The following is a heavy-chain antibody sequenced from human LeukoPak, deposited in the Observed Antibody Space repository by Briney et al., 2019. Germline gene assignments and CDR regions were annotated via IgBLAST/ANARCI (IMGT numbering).Heavy chain of an antibody. Sequence: GGSLRLSCAASGLTFDDYAMHWVRQALGKGLEWVSGISWNSGSIGYADSVKGRFTISRDNAKNSLYLQMNSLRAEDTALYYCAKVVRGVPPHFDYWGQGTLVTVSS. D-gene: IGHD3-10*01. CDR3: AKVVRGVPPHFDY. CDR2: ISWNSGSI. J-gene: IGHJ4*02. CDR1: GLTFDDYA. V-gene: IGHV3-9*01.